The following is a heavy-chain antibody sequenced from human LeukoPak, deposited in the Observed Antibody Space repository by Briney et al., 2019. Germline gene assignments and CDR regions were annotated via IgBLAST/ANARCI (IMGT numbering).Heavy chain of an antibody. Sequence: SETLSLTCAVYGGSFSGYYWSWIRQPPGKGLEWIGEINHSGSTNYNPSLKSRVTISVDTSKNQFSLKLSSVTAADTAVYYCARGYSSGWYTTHPFDYWGQGTLVTVSS. J-gene: IGHJ4*02. CDR3: ARGYSSGWYTTHPFDY. CDR1: GGSFSGYY. V-gene: IGHV4-34*01. D-gene: IGHD6-19*01. CDR2: INHSGST.